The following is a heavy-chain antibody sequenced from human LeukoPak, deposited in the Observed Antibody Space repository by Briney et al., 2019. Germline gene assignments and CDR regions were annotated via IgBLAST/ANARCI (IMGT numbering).Heavy chain of an antibody. V-gene: IGHV3-48*04. D-gene: IGHD1-14*01. J-gene: IGHJ6*03. CDR2: ISSSSSTI. CDR1: GFTFSSYS. Sequence: PGGSLRLSCAASGFTFSSYSMNWVRQAPGKGLEWVSYISSSSSTIYYADSMKGRFTISRDNAKSSLYLQMNSLRAEDTAVYYCARSPAGANYYLDVWGKGTTVTISS. CDR3: ARSPAGANYYLDV.